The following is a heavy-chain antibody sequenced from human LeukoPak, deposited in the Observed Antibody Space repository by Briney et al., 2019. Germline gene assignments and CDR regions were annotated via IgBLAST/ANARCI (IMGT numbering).Heavy chain of an antibody. CDR3: ARGELTPERNYYMDV. J-gene: IGHJ6*03. D-gene: IGHD1-7*01. Sequence: ASVKVSCKASGYSLSDFYLHWVRQATGQGLEWMGWMNPNSGNTGYAQKFQGRVTITRNTSISTAYMELSSLRSEDTAVYYCARGELTPERNYYMDVWGKGTTVTVSS. V-gene: IGHV1-8*03. CDR2: MNPNSGNT. CDR1: GYSLSDFY.